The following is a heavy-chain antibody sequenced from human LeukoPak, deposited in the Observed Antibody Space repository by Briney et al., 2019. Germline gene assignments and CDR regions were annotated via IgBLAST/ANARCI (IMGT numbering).Heavy chain of an antibody. Sequence: GGSLRLSCAASGFTVSSNYMSWVRQAPGKGLEWVSVINSGGSAYYADSVKCRFTISRHNSKNTLYLQMNSLRAEDTAVYYCARVGFNYDSSGCFDYWGQGTLVTVSS. CDR2: INSGGSA. CDR1: GFTVSSNY. J-gene: IGHJ4*02. CDR3: ARVGFNYDSSGCFDY. D-gene: IGHD3-22*01. V-gene: IGHV3-53*04.